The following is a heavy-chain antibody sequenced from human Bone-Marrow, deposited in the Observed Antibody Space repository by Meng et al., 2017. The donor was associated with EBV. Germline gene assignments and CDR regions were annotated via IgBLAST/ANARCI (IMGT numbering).Heavy chain of an antibody. V-gene: IGHV2-5*02. Sequence: NYKESAPTRSTPGWTHTLHCIVSGLSLRTSGVGGGCIRQPPRNALEWLTLIYWEDDKRYSPSLQSRLTITKDTSKNQVVLTMTNMDPVDTATYYCVHLRDFFDSGFIWDYWGQGSLVTVSS. CDR3: VHLRDFFDSGFIWDY. CDR2: IYWEDDK. CDR1: GLSLRTSGVG. J-gene: IGHJ4*02. D-gene: IGHD2-21*01.